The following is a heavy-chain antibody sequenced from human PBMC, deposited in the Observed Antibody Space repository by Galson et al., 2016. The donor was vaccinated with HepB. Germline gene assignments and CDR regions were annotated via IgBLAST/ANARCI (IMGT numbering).Heavy chain of an antibody. CDR2: ISNTGKTI. CDR1: GLPFSDSY. D-gene: IGHD2/OR15-2a*01. CDR3: ATQLHLIIVPGTFDS. J-gene: IGHJ4*02. V-gene: IGHV3-11*01. Sequence: SLRLSCAASGLPFSDSYMSWIRQAPGKGLEWISYISNTGKTIYYADSVKGRFTISRDNAKNSLYLQMNTQRGQDTAVYYCATQLHLIIVPGTFDSWGQGTLVTVSS.